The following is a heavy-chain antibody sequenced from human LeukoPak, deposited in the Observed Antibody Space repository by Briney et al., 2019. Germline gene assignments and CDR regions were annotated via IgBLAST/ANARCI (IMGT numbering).Heavy chain of an antibody. CDR3: AKNQYYYGSGSYYNWFDP. D-gene: IGHD3-10*01. CDR1: GFSFSSFG. V-gene: IGHV3-23*01. CDR2: ISATGGNT. Sequence: GGSLRLSCAASGFSFSSFGMSWFRQAPRKGLEWVSTISATGGNTYYADSVKGRFTISRDNSKNTLYLQMNSLRAEDTAVYYCAKNQYYYGSGSYYNWFDPWGQGTLVTVSS. J-gene: IGHJ5*02.